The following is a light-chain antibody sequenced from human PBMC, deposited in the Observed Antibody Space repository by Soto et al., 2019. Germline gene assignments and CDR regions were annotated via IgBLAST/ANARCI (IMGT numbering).Light chain of an antibody. CDR3: GTWDSSLSAYV. V-gene: IGLV1-51*01. Sequence: QSVLTQPPSVSAAPGQKVTISCSGSSSNIGSNFVSSYQQLPGTAPKVLIYDNKQRPSGIPDRFSGSKSGTSATLGITGLQTGDEADYYCGTWDSSLSAYVFGTGTKLTVL. J-gene: IGLJ1*01. CDR2: DNK. CDR1: SSNIGSNF.